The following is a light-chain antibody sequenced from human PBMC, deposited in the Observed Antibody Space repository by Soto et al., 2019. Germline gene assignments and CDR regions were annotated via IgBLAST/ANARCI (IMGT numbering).Light chain of an antibody. CDR1: QSISSW. CDR3: QQYNSYPLT. V-gene: IGKV1-5*01. CDR2: DAS. J-gene: IGKJ4*01. Sequence: DIQMTQSPSTLSASVGDRVTITCRASQSISSWLAWYQQKPGKAPKLLIYDASSLEIGVPSRFSGSGSGTEFTLTISSLQPDDFATYYCQQYNSYPLTFGGGTKVDI.